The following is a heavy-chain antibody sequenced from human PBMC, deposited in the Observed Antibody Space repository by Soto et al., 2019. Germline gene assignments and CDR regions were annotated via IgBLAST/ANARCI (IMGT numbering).Heavy chain of an antibody. V-gene: IGHV1-69*02. D-gene: IGHD3-9*01. CDR3: ARXXXFXDIXXGXXMAXYFDY. J-gene: IGHJ4*02. Sequence: GASVKVSCKASGGTFSSYTISWVRQAPGQGLEWMGRIIPILGIANYAQKLQGRVTITADKSTSTAYMDLSSLRSEDTAVYYCARXXXFXDIXXGXXMAXYFDYWGQGXXVTXXS. CDR1: GGTFSSYT. CDR2: IIPILGIA.